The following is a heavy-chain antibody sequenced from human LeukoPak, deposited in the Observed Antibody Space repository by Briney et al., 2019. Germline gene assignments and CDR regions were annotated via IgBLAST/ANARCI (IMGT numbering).Heavy chain of an antibody. CDR2: ITSSSTHI. Sequence: GGSLRLSCAAFGFTFSSYSMNWVRQAPGKGLEWVSCITSSSTHIYYADSVKGRFTISRDNAKNSLYLQMNSLRAEDTAVYYCAREGPMVAIDFWGQGTLVAVSS. CDR1: GFTFSSYS. D-gene: IGHD2-8*01. V-gene: IGHV3-21*01. J-gene: IGHJ4*02. CDR3: AREGPMVAIDF.